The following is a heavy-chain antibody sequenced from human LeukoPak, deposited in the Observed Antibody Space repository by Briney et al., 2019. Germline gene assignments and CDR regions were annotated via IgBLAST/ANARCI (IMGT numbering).Heavy chain of an antibody. CDR2: INLSGGST. V-gene: IGHV1-46*04. J-gene: IGHJ4*02. CDR3: ATSSGTFYDEYYLDY. CDR1: ADTFRKYY. D-gene: IGHD1-26*01. Sequence: ASVKVSCKASADTFRKYYMQWVRQAPGQGLEWMGVINLSGGSTTYAQSLQGRLTLTRDVSTYTVSMELKSLRSDDTAVYYCATSSGTFYDEYYLDYWAQGTLVTVSS.